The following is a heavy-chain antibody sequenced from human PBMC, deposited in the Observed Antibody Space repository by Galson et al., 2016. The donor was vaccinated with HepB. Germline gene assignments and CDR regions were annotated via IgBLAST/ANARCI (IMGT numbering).Heavy chain of an antibody. CDR3: AREAGVYDSTGDFPPFEY. CDR1: GFTFSRYN. D-gene: IGHD3-22*01. J-gene: IGHJ4*02. V-gene: IGHV3-48*03. CDR2: ISFSGSTV. Sequence: SLRLSCAGSGFTFSRYNMHWVRQAPGKGLEWVADISFSGSTVYYADSVKGRFTISRDNYKNSVYLQMDSLRDEDTAVYYCAREAGVYDSTGDFPPFEYWGQGILVTVSS.